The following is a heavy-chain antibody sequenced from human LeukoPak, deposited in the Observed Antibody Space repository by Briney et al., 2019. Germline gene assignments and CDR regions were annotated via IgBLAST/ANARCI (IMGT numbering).Heavy chain of an antibody. D-gene: IGHD4-23*01. Sequence: GGSLRLSCAASGFTFTDFYMNWVRQAPGKGLEWVSWTSPTSSYMYYADSVKGRFTISRDNAKNSLYLQMNSLRAEDTALYYCVRDVDGGNSWFDTWGQGTLVTVSS. V-gene: IGHV3-21*04. CDR3: VRDVDGGNSWFDT. CDR2: TSPTSSYM. CDR1: GFTFTDFY. J-gene: IGHJ5*02.